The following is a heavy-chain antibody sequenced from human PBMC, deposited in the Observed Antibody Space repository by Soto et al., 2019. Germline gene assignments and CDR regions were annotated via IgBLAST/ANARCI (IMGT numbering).Heavy chain of an antibody. CDR2: IIPIFGTA. CDR3: ARDGADIVVVQDAMNAFAI. J-gene: IGHJ3*02. CDR1: GGTFSSYA. Sequence: QVQLVQSGAEVKKPGSSVKVSCKASGGTFSSYAISWVRQAPGQGLEWMGGIIPIFGTANYAQKFQGRVTITADESTSTAYMELSSLRSEDTAVYYCARDGADIVVVQDAMNAFAIWGQGTMVTVSS. V-gene: IGHV1-69*01. D-gene: IGHD2-2*01.